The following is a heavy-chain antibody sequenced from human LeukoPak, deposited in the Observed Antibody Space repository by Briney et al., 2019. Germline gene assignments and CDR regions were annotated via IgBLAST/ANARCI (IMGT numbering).Heavy chain of an antibody. J-gene: IGHJ3*02. D-gene: IGHD2/OR15-2a*01. Sequence: SETLSLTCTVSGGSISSSSYYWGWIRQPPGEGQEWIGNIYYSGSTYYNPSLKSRVTISVDTSKNQFSLKLSSVTAADTAVYYCARLVRSDAFDIWGQGTMVTVSS. V-gene: IGHV4-39*01. CDR1: GGSISSSSYY. CDR3: ARLVRSDAFDI. CDR2: IYYSGST.